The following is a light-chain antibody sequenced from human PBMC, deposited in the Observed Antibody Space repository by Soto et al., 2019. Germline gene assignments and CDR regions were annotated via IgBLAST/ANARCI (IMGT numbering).Light chain of an antibody. CDR1: QSVSSDY. CDR2: RAS. V-gene: IGKV3-20*01. CDR3: QQLGSPPPT. J-gene: IGKJ4*01. Sequence: EIVLTQSPGTLSLSPGERATLSCRASQSVSSDYLAWYQQKPGQTPKVLIYRASSRATGIPDRFSGSGSGTDFTITISRLEPEDFAVYYWQQLGSPPPTFGGGTKVEVK.